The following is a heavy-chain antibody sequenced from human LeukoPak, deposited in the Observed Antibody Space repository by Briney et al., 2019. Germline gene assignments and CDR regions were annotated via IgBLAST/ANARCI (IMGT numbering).Heavy chain of an antibody. V-gene: IGHV1-2*02. Sequence: ASVKVSFKASGYTFTGYYMHWVRQAPGQGLEWMGWINPNSGGTNYAQKFQGRVTMTRDTSISTAYMELSRLRSDDTAVYYCARDALGSLRYYDYVWGSPAWGQGTLVTVSS. CDR3: ARDALGSLRYYDYVWGSPA. CDR1: GYTFTGYY. D-gene: IGHD3-16*01. J-gene: IGHJ5*02. CDR2: INPNSGGT.